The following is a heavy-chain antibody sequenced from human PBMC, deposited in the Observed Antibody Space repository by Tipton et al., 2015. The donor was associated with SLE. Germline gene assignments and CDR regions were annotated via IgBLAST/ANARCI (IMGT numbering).Heavy chain of an antibody. J-gene: IGHJ4*02. CDR3: ARVTGHSSGWYGWVDY. D-gene: IGHD6-19*01. CDR1: GGSISNYY. CDR2: IHYRGTT. Sequence: TLSLTCTVSGGSISNYYWAWIRQPPGKGLEWIGYIHYRGTTNYNASLKRRVTMSLDTSKNQFSLRLTSVTAADTAVFYCARVTGHSSGWYGWVDYWGQGTLVTVSS. V-gene: IGHV4-59*12.